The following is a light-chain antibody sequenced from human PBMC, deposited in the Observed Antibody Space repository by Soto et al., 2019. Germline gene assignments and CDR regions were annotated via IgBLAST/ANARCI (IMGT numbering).Light chain of an antibody. V-gene: IGLV1-44*01. CDR1: SSNIGDNP. CDR2: IND. CDR3: AAWDDSLNAL. J-gene: IGLJ1*01. Sequence: VLTQPPSASGTPGQRVTISCSGSSSNIGDNPVNWYQQVPGAAPKLLIYINDQRPSGVPDRFSGSKSGTSASLAISGLQPEDEAEYYCAAWDDSLNALFGTGTKVTVL.